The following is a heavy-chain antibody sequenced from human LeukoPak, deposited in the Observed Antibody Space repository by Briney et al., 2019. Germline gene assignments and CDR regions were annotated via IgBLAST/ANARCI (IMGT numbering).Heavy chain of an antibody. CDR2: ISAYNGNT. CDR3: ARDQDIVVVPAAPGPFDP. D-gene: IGHD2-2*01. V-gene: IGHV1-18*01. Sequence: GGSVKVSCKASGGTFSSYAISWVRQAPGQGLEWMGWISAYNGNTNYAQKLQGRVTMTTDTSTSTAYMELRSLRSDDTAVYYCARDQDIVVVPAAPGPFDPWGQGTLVTVSS. J-gene: IGHJ5*02. CDR1: GGTFSSYA.